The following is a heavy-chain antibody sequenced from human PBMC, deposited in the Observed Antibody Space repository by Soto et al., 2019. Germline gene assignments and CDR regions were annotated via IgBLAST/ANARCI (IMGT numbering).Heavy chain of an antibody. V-gene: IGHV4-59*01. CDR2: IYYSGST. CDR3: AASIAAAGYNWFDP. D-gene: IGHD6-13*01. CDR1: GGSISSYY. Sequence: SETLSLTCTVSGGSISSYYWSWIRQPPGKGLEWIGYIYYSGSTNYNPSLKSRVTISVDTSKNQFSLKLSSVTAADTAVYYCAASIAAAGYNWFDPWGQGTLVTVSS. J-gene: IGHJ5*02.